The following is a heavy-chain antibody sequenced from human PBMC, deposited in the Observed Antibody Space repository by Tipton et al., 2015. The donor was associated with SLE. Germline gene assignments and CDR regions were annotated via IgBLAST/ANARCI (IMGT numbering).Heavy chain of an antibody. CDR2: TYYRSKWYN. CDR1: GDSVSSNSAA. J-gene: IGHJ2*01. D-gene: IGHD1-26*01. CDR3: ARGLVGATITAWYFDL. Sequence: PGLVKPSQTLSRTCAISGDSVSSNSAAWNWIRQSPSRGLEWLGRTYYRSKWYNDYGVSVKSRITINPDTSKNQFSLQLNSVTPEDTAVYYCARGLVGATITAWYFDLWGRGTLVTVSS. V-gene: IGHV6-1*01.